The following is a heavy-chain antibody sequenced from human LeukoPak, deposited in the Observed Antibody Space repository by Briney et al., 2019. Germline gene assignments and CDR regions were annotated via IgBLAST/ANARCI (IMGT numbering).Heavy chain of an antibody. CDR1: GFTLRNYG. CDR3: ANLRGNNWYIEY. V-gene: IGHV3-30*18. J-gene: IGHJ4*02. CDR2: VSYDGKNT. Sequence: GGSLRLSCAASGFTLRNYGMHWVRQAPGKGLEWVAVVSYDGKNTYYVDSVKGRFTVSGDNSKNTLYLQMNRLRVEDTAVYYCANLRGNNWYIEYWGQGTLVTVSS. D-gene: IGHD1-1*01.